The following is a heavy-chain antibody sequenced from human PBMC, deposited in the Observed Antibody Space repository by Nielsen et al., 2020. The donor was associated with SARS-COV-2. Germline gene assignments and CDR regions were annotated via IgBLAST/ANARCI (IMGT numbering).Heavy chain of an antibody. V-gene: IGHV4-34*01. CDR1: GGSFSGYY. CDR3: AREAWGVRGTRSYYYYYYMDV. D-gene: IGHD3-10*01. Sequence: GSLRLSCAVYGGSFSGYYWSWIRQPPGKGLEWIGEINHSGSTNYNPSLKSRVTISVDTSKNQFSLKLSSVTAADTAVYYCAREAWGVRGTRSYYYYYYMDVWGKGTTVTVSS. CDR2: INHSGST. J-gene: IGHJ6*03.